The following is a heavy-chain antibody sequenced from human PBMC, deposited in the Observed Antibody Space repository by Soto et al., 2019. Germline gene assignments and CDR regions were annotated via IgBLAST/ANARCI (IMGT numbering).Heavy chain of an antibody. D-gene: IGHD5-12*01. CDR3: ATHPMATITDYYGRDV. CDR2: ISAYNGNT. J-gene: IGHJ6*02. Sequence: ASVKVSCKTSGYTFTSYIISWVRQAPGQGLEWMGWISAYNGNTNYSQKLQGRVTMTTDTSTSTAYMELRSLRSDDTAVYYCATHPMATITDYYGRDVWGQGTTVTVSS. CDR1: GYTFTSYI. V-gene: IGHV1-18*01.